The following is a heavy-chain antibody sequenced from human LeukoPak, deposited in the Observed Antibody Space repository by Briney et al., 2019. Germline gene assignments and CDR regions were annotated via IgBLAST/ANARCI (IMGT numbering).Heavy chain of an antibody. Sequence: PSETLSLTCTVSGGSISSYYWSWIRQPAGKGLEWIGRIYTSGSTNYNPSLKSRVTMSVDTSKNQFSLKLSSVTAADTAVYYCARVVDDYYDSSGYYYVDYWGQGTLVTVSS. CDR2: IYTSGST. CDR1: GGSISSYY. J-gene: IGHJ4*02. D-gene: IGHD3-22*01. CDR3: ARVVDDYYDSSGYYYVDY. V-gene: IGHV4-4*07.